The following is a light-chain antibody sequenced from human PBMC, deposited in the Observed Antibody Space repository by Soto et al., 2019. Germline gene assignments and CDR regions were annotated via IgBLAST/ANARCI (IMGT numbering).Light chain of an antibody. CDR3: QHYNSYPYT. CDR2: DAS. J-gene: IGKJ2*01. Sequence: DIQMTQSPSTVSASVGDRVTITCRASQSISRWLVWYQQKPGQAPKVLIYDASSLESGVPSSFSGRGSGTEFTLTISCLQPDDFAIYYCQHYNSYPYTFGQGTNLEIK. CDR1: QSISRW. V-gene: IGKV1-5*01.